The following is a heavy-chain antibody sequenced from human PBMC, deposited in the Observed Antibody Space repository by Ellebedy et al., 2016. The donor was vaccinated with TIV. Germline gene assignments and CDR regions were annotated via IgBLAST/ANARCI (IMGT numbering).Heavy chain of an antibody. CDR2: IYYSGST. CDR3: ASNSVGFDY. Sequence: MPGGSLRLSCTVSGGSISSSSYYWGWIRQPPGKGLEWIGSIYYSGSTYYNPSLKSRVTISVDTSKNQFSLKLSSVTAADTAVYYCASNSVGFDYWGQGTLVTVSS. V-gene: IGHV4-39*01. CDR1: GGSISSSSYY. D-gene: IGHD1-1*01. J-gene: IGHJ4*02.